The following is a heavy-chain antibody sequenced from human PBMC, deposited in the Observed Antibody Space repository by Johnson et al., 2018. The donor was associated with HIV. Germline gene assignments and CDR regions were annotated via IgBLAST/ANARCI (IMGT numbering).Heavy chain of an antibody. V-gene: IGHV3-30*02. CDR3: AKDLSRPTLNAFDI. J-gene: IGHJ3*02. CDR2: IRYDGSNK. Sequence: QVQLVESGGRVVQPGGSLRLSCAASGFTFSNYGMHWVRQTPGKGLEWVAFIRYDGSNKYYADSVKGRFTISRDNSKNTLYLQMNSLRVEDTAVYYCAKDLSRPTLNAFDIWGQGTMVTVSS. D-gene: IGHD4-11*01. CDR1: GFTFSNYG.